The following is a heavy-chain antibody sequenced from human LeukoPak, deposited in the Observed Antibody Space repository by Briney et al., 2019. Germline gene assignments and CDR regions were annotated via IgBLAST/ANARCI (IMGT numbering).Heavy chain of an antibody. J-gene: IGHJ4*02. CDR3: AKGHRSSSSFFDS. CDR1: SGFA. D-gene: IGHD6-19*01. CDR2: INGRGDDT. V-gene: IGHV3-23*01. Sequence: GESLRLSCAAFSGFAMSWVRQAPGKGLEWVSAINGRGDDTYYPDSVKGRFTISRDNSNNTLYLQMNSLRAEDTAVYYCAKGHRSSSSFFDSWGQGILVTVSS.